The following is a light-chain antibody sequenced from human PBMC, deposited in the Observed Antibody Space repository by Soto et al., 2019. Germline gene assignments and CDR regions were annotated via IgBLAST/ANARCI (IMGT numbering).Light chain of an antibody. CDR1: QSVSSN. Sequence: ETVMTLSPATLSVSPGERATLSCRASQSVSSNVAWYQQKPGQAPSLLIYGASTRATSIPARFSGSGSGTEFTLTISSLQSEDFAVYYCQQYNNWPPLYTFGQGTKLEIK. J-gene: IGKJ2*01. CDR3: QQYNNWPPLYT. CDR2: GAS. V-gene: IGKV3-15*01.